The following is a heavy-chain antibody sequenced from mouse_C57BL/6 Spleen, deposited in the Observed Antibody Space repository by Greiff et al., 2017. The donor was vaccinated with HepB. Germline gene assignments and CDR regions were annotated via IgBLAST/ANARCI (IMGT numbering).Heavy chain of an antibody. CDR2: IDPANGNT. CDR3: ASRSYYGSSHFDY. J-gene: IGHJ2*01. CDR1: GFNIKNTY. D-gene: IGHD1-1*01. Sequence: VQLKESVAELVRPGASVKLSCTASGFNIKNTYMHWVKQRPEQGLEWIGRIDPANGNTKYAPKFQGKATITADTSSNTAYLQLSSLTSEDTAIYYCASRSYYGSSHFDYWGQGTTLTVSS. V-gene: IGHV14-3*01.